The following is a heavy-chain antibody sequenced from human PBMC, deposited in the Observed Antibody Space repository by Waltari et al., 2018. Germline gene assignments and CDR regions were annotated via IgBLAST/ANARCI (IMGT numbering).Heavy chain of an antibody. CDR1: GFTFSSYW. J-gene: IGHJ3*02. Sequence: EVQLVESGGGLVQPGGSLRLSCAASGFTFSSYWMSWVRQAPGKGLEWVANIKQDGSEKYYVDSVKGRFTISRDNAKNSLYLQMNSLRAEDTAVYYCARDSGGSPLDAFDIWGQGTMVTVSS. D-gene: IGHD2-15*01. CDR3: ARDSGGSPLDAFDI. V-gene: IGHV3-7*01. CDR2: IKQDGSEK.